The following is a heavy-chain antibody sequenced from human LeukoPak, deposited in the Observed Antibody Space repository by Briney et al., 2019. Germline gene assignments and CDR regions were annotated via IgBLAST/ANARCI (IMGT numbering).Heavy chain of an antibody. Sequence: ASVKVSCKASGYTFTSYYMHWVRQAPGQGLEWMGIINPSGGTTNYAQKFQGRVTMTSDTSTSTVYMELSSLRSEDTAVYYCARFAVHRRIAVTGQFGLDYWGRGTLVTVSS. CDR3: ARFAVHRRIAVTGQFGLDY. D-gene: IGHD6-19*01. CDR2: INPSGGTT. CDR1: GYTFTSYY. J-gene: IGHJ4*02. V-gene: IGHV1-46*01.